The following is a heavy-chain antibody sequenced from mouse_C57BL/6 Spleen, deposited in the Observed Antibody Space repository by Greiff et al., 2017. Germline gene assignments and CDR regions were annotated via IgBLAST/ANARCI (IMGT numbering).Heavy chain of an antibody. D-gene: IGHD2-4*01. J-gene: IGHJ1*03. CDR1: GYTFTRYW. CDR3: ARSPHYEGWYFDV. CDR2: INPSSGYT. Sequence: QVQLQQSGAELAKPGASVKLSCKASGYTFTRYWMHWVKQRPGQGLEWIGYINPSSGYTKYNQKFKDKATLTAYKSSSTADMQLSSLTYEDSAVYYCARSPHYEGWYFDVWGTGTTVTVSS. V-gene: IGHV1-7*01.